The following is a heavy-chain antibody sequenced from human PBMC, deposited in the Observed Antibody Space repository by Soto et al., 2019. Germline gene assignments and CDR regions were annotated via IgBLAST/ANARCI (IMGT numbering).Heavy chain of an antibody. D-gene: IGHD1-26*01. CDR1: GYTFTSYY. CDR3: ARDGRGSYYSLTYYYYGMDV. V-gene: IGHV1-46*01. CDR2: INPSGGST. Sequence: ASLKVSCEASGYTFTSYYMHWVRQPPGQGLEWMGIINPSGGSTSYAQKFQGRGTMTRDTSTSTVYMELSSLRSEDTAVYYCARDGRGSYYSLTYYYYGMDVWGQGTTVTVSS. J-gene: IGHJ6*02.